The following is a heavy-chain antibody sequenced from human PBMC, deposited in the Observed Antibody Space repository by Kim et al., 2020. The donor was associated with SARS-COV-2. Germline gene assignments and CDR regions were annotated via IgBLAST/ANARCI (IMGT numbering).Heavy chain of an antibody. CDR2: IYYSGST. V-gene: IGHV4-39*01. CDR3: ARHWGAGYCSGGSCSGSMEY. D-gene: IGHD2-15*01. Sequence: SETLSLTCTVSGGSISSSSYYWGWIRQPPGKGLEWIGSIYYSGSTYYNPSLKSRVTISVDTSKNQFSLKLSSVTAADTAVYYCARHWGAGYCSGGSCSGSMEYWGQGTLVTVSS. CDR1: GGSISSSSYY. J-gene: IGHJ4*02.